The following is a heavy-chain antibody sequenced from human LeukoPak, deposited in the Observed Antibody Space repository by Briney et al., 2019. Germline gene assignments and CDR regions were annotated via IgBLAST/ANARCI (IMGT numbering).Heavy chain of an antibody. CDR2: IYNSGST. CDR3: ASDNSTSFYFFDY. Sequence: SETLSLTCTVSGGSISNNNYNWGWIRQPPGKGLEWIGSIYNSGSTYYNPSLKSRLTISVDTSKNQLSLKLSSVTAADTAVYYCASDNSTSFYFFDYWGQGTLVTVSS. J-gene: IGHJ4*02. D-gene: IGHD2-2*01. V-gene: IGHV4-39*07. CDR1: GGSISNNNYN.